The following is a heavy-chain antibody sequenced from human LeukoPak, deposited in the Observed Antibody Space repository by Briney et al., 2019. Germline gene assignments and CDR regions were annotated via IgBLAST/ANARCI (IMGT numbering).Heavy chain of an antibody. CDR2: INPDWSTT. V-gene: IGHV3-74*01. CDR1: GITFCNLW. Sequence: TRGSPRLSCAASGITFCNLWMHRVRQDPGQGLVWVSFINPDWSTTNYADSVKGRFTIARDNAKNALYLQMNSLRAEDTAVYDCAKDLHYGAADYWGQGTLVTVSS. CDR3: AKDLHYGAADY. D-gene: IGHD3-10*01. J-gene: IGHJ4*02.